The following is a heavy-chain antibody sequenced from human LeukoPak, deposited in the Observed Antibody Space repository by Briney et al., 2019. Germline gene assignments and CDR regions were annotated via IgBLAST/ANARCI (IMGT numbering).Heavy chain of an antibody. J-gene: IGHJ3*02. CDR2: IIPILGIA. D-gene: IGHD2-15*01. CDR1: GGTFSSYA. V-gene: IGHV1-69*04. CDR3: AREGGYCSGGSCSSRDAFDI. Sequence: ASVKVSCKASGGTFSSYAISWVRQAPGQGLEWMGRIIPILGIANYAQKFQGRVTITADKSTSTAYMELSSLRSEDTAVYYCAREGGYCSGGSCSSRDAFDIWGQGTMVTVSS.